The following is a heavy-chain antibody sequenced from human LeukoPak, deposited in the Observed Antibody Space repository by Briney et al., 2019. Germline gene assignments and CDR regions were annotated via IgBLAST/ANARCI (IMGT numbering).Heavy chain of an antibody. V-gene: IGHV3-48*02. J-gene: IGHJ4*02. CDR1: GFTSSSYS. CDR2: VSYSSSTI. Sequence: GGSLRLSCAASGFTSSSYSMNWVRQSPGTGLEWISYVSYSSSTIYYADSVKGRFTISRDNAKNSLYLQMNSLRDEDTAVYYCARDAHIVRGVNPLDYWGQGTLVTVSS. CDR3: ARDAHIVRGVNPLDY. D-gene: IGHD3-10*01.